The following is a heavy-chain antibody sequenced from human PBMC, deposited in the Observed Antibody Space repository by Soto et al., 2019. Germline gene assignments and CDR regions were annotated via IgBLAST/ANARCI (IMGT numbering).Heavy chain of an antibody. V-gene: IGHV1-69*02. CDR2: IIPILGIA. CDR3: ARGPTVTTPFDY. D-gene: IGHD4-4*01. CDR1: GGTFSSYT. J-gene: IGHJ4*02. Sequence: QVQLVQSGAEVKKPGSSVKVSCKASGGTFSSYTISWVRQAPGQGLEWMGRIIPILGIANYAQKFQGRVTITADKSTSTADMELSSLRSEDTAVYYCARGPTVTTPFDYWGQGTLVTVSS.